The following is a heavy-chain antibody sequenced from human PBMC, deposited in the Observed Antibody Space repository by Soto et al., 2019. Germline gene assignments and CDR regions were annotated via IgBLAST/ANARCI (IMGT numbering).Heavy chain of an antibody. V-gene: IGHV3-53*01. J-gene: IGHJ2*01. D-gene: IGHD4-17*01. CDR1: GFTVTNKY. CDR2: INSGGAT. CDR3: ARVDYGDYGWYFDL. Sequence: EVQLVESGGGLIQPGGSLRLSCAASGFTVTNKYMTWVRQAPGKGLGWVSLINSGGATSYADSVKGRFTISRDNSKDILYLQMNSLRAEDTAVYYCARVDYGDYGWYFDLWGRGTLVTVSS.